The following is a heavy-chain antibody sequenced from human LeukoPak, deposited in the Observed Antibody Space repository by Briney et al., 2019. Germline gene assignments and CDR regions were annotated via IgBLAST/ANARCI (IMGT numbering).Heavy chain of an antibody. V-gene: IGHV3-48*01. Sequence: PGGSLRLSCAASGFTFSSYSMNWVRQAPGKGLEWVSHISSSSSTIYYADSVKGRFTISRDNAKNSLYLQMNSLRAEDTAVYYCARGKKGIDHAFDIWGQGTMVTVSS. J-gene: IGHJ3*02. D-gene: IGHD6-13*01. CDR1: GFTFSSYS. CDR2: ISSSSSTI. CDR3: ARGKKGIDHAFDI.